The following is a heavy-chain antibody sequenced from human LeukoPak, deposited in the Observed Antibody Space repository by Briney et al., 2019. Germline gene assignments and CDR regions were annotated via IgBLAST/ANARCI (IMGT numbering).Heavy chain of an antibody. Sequence: GGSLRLSCAASGFTFSSYAMSWVRQAPGKGLEGVSGISGSGGITNYADSVKGRFTISRDNARNSLYLQMNSLRAEDTAVYYCARDWRTQVLHPYYFEYWGQGVLVTVSS. V-gene: IGHV3-23*01. CDR1: GFTFSSYA. J-gene: IGHJ4*02. CDR3: ARDWRTQVLHPYYFEY. D-gene: IGHD3-16*01. CDR2: ISGSGGIT.